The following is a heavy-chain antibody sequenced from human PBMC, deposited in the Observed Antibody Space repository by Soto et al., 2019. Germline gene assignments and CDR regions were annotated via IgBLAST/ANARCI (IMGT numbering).Heavy chain of an antibody. V-gene: IGHV4-59*01. CDR2: IYYSGST. J-gene: IGHJ4*02. Sequence: SETLSLTCTVYGDAMRSFYWSWVRQPPGKGLEWIGNIYYSGSTNYNPSRKSRVTMSVDMSRNQVSLKLSSVTAADTAVYYCTRVGGYYGDYPNFDYWGQGALVTVSS. D-gene: IGHD4-17*01. CDR3: TRVGGYYGDYPNFDY. CDR1: GDAMRSFY.